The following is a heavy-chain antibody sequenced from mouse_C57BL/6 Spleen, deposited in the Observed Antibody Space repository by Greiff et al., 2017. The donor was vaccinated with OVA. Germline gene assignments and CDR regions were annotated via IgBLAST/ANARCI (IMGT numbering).Heavy chain of an antibody. CDR2: IYPGTGST. J-gene: IGHJ2*01. D-gene: IGHD4-1*01. CDR3: TSSLGRLGG. Sequence: VQLQQPGAELVKPGASVKMSCKASGYTFTSYWITWVKQRPGQGLEWIGDIYPGTGSTNYNEKFKSKATLTVDKSSSTAYMQLRSLTSEYSAGCYCTSSLGRLGGWGQGTTLTVSS. CDR1: GYTFTSYW. V-gene: IGHV1-55*01.